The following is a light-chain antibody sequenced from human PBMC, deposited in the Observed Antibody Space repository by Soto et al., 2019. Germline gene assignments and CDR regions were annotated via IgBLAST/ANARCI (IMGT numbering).Light chain of an antibody. Sequence: EIVWTQSPSTLSLSPVERALLSCRASQSVSSFLAWYQQRPGQAPRLLIYLASNRATGIPARFSGSGSGTDFTLTISSLEPEDFAVYYCQQRSNWPPWTFGQGTKVDI. J-gene: IGKJ1*01. V-gene: IGKV3-11*01. CDR3: QQRSNWPPWT. CDR1: QSVSSF. CDR2: LAS.